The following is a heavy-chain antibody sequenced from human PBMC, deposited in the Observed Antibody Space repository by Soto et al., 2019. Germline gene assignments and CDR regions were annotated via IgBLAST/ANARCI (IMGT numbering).Heavy chain of an antibody. J-gene: IGHJ5*01. CDR2: IIPIFGTA. V-gene: IGHV1-69*01. D-gene: IGHD2-2*01. CDR1: GGTFSSYA. Sequence: QVQLVQSGAEVKKPGSSVKVSCKASGGTFSSYAISWVRQAPGQGLEWMGGIIPIFGTANYAQKFQGRVTITADEYTGTAYMELSSLRSEYTAVYYCARDLGAYCSSTSCYHNWFDPWGQGNLGNVSS. CDR3: ARDLGAYCSSTSCYHNWFDP.